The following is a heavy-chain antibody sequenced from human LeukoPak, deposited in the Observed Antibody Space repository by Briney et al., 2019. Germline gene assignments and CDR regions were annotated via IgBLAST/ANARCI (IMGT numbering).Heavy chain of an antibody. CDR3: ARDHGSQDSGAWYVFDY. J-gene: IGHJ4*02. D-gene: IGHD6-19*01. V-gene: IGHV3-23*01. CDR1: GLTFNPYA. CDR2: INHHGHT. Sequence: GGSLRPSCAAAGLTFNPYAMSWVRQAPGKGLEWVSGINHHGHTFYADSVKGRFTISRDNSKNTVFLQMNSLRADDTAESFGARDHGSQDSGAWYVFDYWGRGTLVTVSS.